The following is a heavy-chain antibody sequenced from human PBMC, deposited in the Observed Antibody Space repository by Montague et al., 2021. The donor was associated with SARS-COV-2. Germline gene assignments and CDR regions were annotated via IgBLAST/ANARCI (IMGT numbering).Heavy chain of an antibody. CDR1: GDSIKTNLYY. CDR2: IYYTGTT. Sequence: SETLSLTCTVSGDSIKTNLYYWCWIRQPPGKGLEWIGNIYYTGTTYYNPSLKSRFTMSVDTSKNQFSLKLTSVTAADTAVYYCANADRCSSGSCYSPFDCWGQGSLVTASA. J-gene: IGHJ4*02. V-gene: IGHV4-39*01. CDR3: ANADRCSSGSCYSPFDC. D-gene: IGHD2-15*01.